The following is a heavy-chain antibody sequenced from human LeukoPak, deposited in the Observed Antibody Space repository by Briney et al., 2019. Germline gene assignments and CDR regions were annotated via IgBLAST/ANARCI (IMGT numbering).Heavy chain of an antibody. CDR2: ISGSGGST. Sequence: GGSLRLSCAASGFTFSSYAMSWVRQAPGTGLEWVSAISGSGGSTYYADSVKGRFTISRDNSKNTLYLQVNSLRAEDTAVYYCAKGPYSGSYYNWFDPWGQGTLVTVSS. J-gene: IGHJ5*02. V-gene: IGHV3-23*01. CDR1: GFTFSSYA. CDR3: AKGPYSGSYYNWFDP. D-gene: IGHD1-26*01.